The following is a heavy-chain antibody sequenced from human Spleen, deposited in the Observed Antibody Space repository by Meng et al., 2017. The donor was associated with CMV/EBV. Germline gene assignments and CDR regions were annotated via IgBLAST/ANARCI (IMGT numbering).Heavy chain of an antibody. J-gene: IGHJ4*02. V-gene: IGHV4-34*01. CDR2: INHSGST. CDR1: GGSFSGYY. D-gene: IGHD1-26*01. CDR3: ARHGGIMGAERAFDY. Sequence: SETLSLTCAVYGGSFSGYYWSWIRQPPGKGLEWIGEINHSGSTNYNPSLKSRVTISVDTSKNQFSLKLSSVTAADTAVYYCARHGGIMGAERAFDYWGQGTLVTVSS.